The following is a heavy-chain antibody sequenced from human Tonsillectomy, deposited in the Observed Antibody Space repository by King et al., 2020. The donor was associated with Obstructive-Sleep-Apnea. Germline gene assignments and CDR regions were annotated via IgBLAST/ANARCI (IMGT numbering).Heavy chain of an antibody. D-gene: IGHD6-19*01. CDR3: TTSRGY. CDR1: GFTFSNAW. V-gene: IGHV3-15*01. CDR2: IKSKTDGGTT. Sequence: VQLVESGGGLAKPGGSLRLSCAASGFTFSNAWMSWVRQAPGEGLEWGGRIKSKTDGGTTDYAAPVKGRFTISRDESKNMLYLQMSSLKTEDTAVYYCTTSRGYWGQGTLVTVSS. J-gene: IGHJ4*02.